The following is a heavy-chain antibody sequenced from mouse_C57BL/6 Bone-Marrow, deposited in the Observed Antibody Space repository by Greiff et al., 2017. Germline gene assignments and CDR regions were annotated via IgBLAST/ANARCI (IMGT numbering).Heavy chain of an antibody. Sequence: VKLQESGAELVMPGASVKLSCKASGYTFTSYWMHWVKQRPGQGLEWIGEIDPSDSYTTYNQKFKGKSTLTVDTSSSTAYMQLSSLTSEDSAVYYWAIYDYDRRSYAWDYWGQGTSVTVSA. CDR3: AIYDYDRRSYAWDY. J-gene: IGHJ4*01. V-gene: IGHV1-69*01. CDR2: IDPSDSYT. CDR1: GYTFTSYW. D-gene: IGHD2-4*01.